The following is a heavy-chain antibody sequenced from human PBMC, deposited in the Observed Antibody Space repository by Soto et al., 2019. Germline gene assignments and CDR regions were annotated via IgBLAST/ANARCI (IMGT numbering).Heavy chain of an antibody. V-gene: IGHV4-31*03. CDR1: GGSISSGDYY. CDR2: IYYSGST. CDR3: ARENDSSGYSNWFDP. D-gene: IGHD3-22*01. J-gene: IGHJ5*02. Sequence: QVQLQESGPGLVKPSQTLSPTCTVSGGSISSGDYYWSWIRQHPGKGLEWIGYIYYSGSTYYNPSLKSRVTISVDTSKNQFSLKLSSVTAADTAVYYCARENDSSGYSNWFDPWGQGTLVTVSS.